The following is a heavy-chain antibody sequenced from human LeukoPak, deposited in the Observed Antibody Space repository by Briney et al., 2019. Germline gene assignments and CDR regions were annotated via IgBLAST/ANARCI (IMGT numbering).Heavy chain of an antibody. CDR2: IWYGGSST. V-gene: IGHV3-33*08. J-gene: IGHJ4*02. D-gene: IGHD3-10*01. CDR1: GFTFSSCG. Sequence: PGGSLRLSCAASGFTFSSCGMHWVRQAPGKGLEWVAVIWYGGSSTHYADSVKGRFTISRDNSKNTLYLQMNSPRAEDTAVYYCATDGSKVREVIAYYFDYWGQGALVTVSS. CDR3: ATDGSKVREVIAYYFDY.